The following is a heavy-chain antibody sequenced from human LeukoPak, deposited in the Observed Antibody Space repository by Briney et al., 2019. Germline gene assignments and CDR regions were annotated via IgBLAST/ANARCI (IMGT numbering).Heavy chain of an antibody. CDR1: GNYW. V-gene: IGHV3-74*01. CDR3: VSFYETD. Sequence: GGSLRLSCAASGNYWMHWVRQAPGKGLLWVSHINSDGSWTSYADSVKGRFTISKDNAKNTVYLQMNNLRAEDTAVYYCVSFYETDWGRGTLVAVSS. CDR2: INSDGSWT. D-gene: IGHD2/OR15-2a*01. J-gene: IGHJ4*02.